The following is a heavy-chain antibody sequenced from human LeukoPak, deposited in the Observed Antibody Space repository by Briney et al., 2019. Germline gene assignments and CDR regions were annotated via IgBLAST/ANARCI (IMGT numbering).Heavy chain of an antibody. Sequence: GGSLRLSCAASGFTFSSYSMDWVRLAPGKGLEWVSSISSSSSYIYYADSVKGRFTISRDNAKNSLYLQMNSLRDEDTAVYYCARDSIMITFGGVTFDYWAQGPLVTVPS. CDR3: ARDSIMITFGGVTFDY. CDR2: ISSSSSYI. D-gene: IGHD3-16*01. J-gene: IGHJ4*02. V-gene: IGHV3-21*04. CDR1: GFTFSSYS.